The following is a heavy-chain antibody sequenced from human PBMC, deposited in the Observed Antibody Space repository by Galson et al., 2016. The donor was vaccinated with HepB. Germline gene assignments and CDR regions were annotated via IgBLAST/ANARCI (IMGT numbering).Heavy chain of an antibody. CDR2: IDPRDSYI. J-gene: IGHJ4*02. CDR1: GYSFTDYW. D-gene: IGHD3-22*01. Sequence: QSGAEVKKPGESLRISCQASGYSFTDYWITWVRQMPGKGLEWMGRIDPRDSYINYSPSFQGRVTISVGSSISAAYLQWSRLRASDTATYYCARHVHSSSSGADDFWDQGSLVTVSS. V-gene: IGHV5-10-1*01. CDR3: ARHVHSSSSGADDF.